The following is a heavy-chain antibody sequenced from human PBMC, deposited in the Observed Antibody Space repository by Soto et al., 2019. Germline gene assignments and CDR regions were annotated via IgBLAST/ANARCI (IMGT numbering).Heavy chain of an antibody. CDR1: GYTFRTYA. J-gene: IGHJ6*02. CDR2: LNGGTGQT. D-gene: IGHD1-1*01. V-gene: IGHV1-3*01. Sequence: ASVKVSCKASGYTFRTYAIHWVRQAPGQSLEWMGWLNGGTGQTRYSQRFQDRVTITRDTSASTAYMEVSSLRPEDTAVYYCARGKGMEENYYYYGMDIWGQGTTVTVSS. CDR3: ARGKGMEENYYYYGMDI.